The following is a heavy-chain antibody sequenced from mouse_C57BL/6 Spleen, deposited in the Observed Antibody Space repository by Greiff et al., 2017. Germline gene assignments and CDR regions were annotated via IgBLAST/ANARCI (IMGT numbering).Heavy chain of an antibody. Sequence: DVKLQESGPGLVKPSQSLSLTCSVTGYSITSGYYWNWIRQFPGNKLEWMGYISYDGSNNYNPSLKNRISITRDTSKNQFFLKLNSVTTADTATYYCARAEGLRRGYYFDYWGQGTTLTVSS. CDR1: GYSITSGYY. V-gene: IGHV3-6*01. CDR3: ARAEGLRRGYYFDY. J-gene: IGHJ2*01. CDR2: ISYDGSN. D-gene: IGHD2-4*01.